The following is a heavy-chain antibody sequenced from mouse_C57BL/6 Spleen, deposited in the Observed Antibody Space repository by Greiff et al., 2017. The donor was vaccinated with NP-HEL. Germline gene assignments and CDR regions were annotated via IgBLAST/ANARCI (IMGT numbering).Heavy chain of an antibody. Sequence: QVQLQQSGAELARPGASVKMSCKASGYTFTSYTMHWVKQRPGQGLEWIGYINPSSGYTKYNQKFKDKATLTADKSSSTAYMQLSSLTSEDSAVYYCARVLITTVVAPYAMDYWGQGTSVTVSS. CDR1: GYTFTSYT. CDR2: INPSSGYT. D-gene: IGHD1-1*01. J-gene: IGHJ4*01. V-gene: IGHV1-4*01. CDR3: ARVLITTVVAPYAMDY.